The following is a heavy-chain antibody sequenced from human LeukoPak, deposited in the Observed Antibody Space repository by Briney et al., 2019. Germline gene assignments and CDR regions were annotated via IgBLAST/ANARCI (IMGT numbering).Heavy chain of an antibody. Sequence: PSETLSLTCAVYGGSFSDYYWGWIRQPPGKGLEWIGEINHSGSTKYNPSLKSRVTISVDTSKSQFSLKLSSVTAADTAVYYCARISLEELALPYYYYYMDVWGKGTTVTVSS. CDR2: INHSGST. D-gene: IGHD2-15*01. V-gene: IGHV4-34*01. J-gene: IGHJ6*03. CDR3: ARISLEELALPYYYYYMDV. CDR1: GGSFSDYY.